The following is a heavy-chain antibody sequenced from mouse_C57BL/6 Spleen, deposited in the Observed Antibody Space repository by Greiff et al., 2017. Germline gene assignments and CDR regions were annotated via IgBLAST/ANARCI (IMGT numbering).Heavy chain of an antibody. J-gene: IGHJ2*01. CDR3: TSLITTVVEYFDY. Sequence: DVMLVESGGGLVQPGGSMKLSCAASGFTFSDAWMDWVRQSPEKGLEWVAEIRNKANNHATYYAESVKGRFTISRDDSKSSVYLQMNSLRAEDTGIYYCTSLITTVVEYFDYWTKAPLSQSPQ. CDR1: GFTFSDAW. V-gene: IGHV6-6*01. D-gene: IGHD1-1*01. CDR2: IRNKANNHAT.